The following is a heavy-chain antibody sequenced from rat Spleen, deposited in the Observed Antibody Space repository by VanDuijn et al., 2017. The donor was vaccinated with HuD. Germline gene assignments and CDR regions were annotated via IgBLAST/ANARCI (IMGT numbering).Heavy chain of an antibody. CDR3: ARPHSSHYVMDA. CDR2: ISYEGSGT. V-gene: IGHV5-22*01. CDR1: GFTFSDYY. Sequence: EVQLVESGGGLVQPGRSLKLSCAASGFTFSDYYMAWVRQATKKGLEWVASISYEGSGTYYGDSVKGRFTISRDNAKSTLYLQMNSLRSEDTATYYCARPHSSHYVMDAWGQGASVTVSS. J-gene: IGHJ4*01. D-gene: IGHD1-8*01.